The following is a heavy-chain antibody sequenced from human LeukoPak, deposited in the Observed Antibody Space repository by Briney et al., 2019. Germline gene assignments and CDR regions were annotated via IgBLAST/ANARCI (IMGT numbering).Heavy chain of an antibody. CDR2: INPSGGST. J-gene: IGHJ6*02. CDR3: ARVAYYYDSAGLYLNYFYGMDV. CDR1: GYTFTSYY. D-gene: IGHD3-22*01. Sequence: GASVKVSCKASGYTFTSYYMHWVRQAPGQGLEWMGIINPSGGSTSYAQKFQGRVTMTRDTSTSTVYMELSSLRSEDTAVYYCARVAYYYDSAGLYLNYFYGMDVWGQGTTVTVSS. V-gene: IGHV1-46*01.